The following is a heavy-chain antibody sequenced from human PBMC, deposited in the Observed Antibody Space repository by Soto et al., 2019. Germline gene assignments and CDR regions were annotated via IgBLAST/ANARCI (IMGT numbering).Heavy chain of an antibody. CDR3: ARLPPYYYYGMDA. CDR2: IIPIFGTA. J-gene: IGHJ6*02. Sequence: SVKVSCKASGGTFSSYAISWVRQAPGQGLEWMGGIIPIFGTANYAQKFQGRVTITADKSTSTAYMELSSLRSEDTAVYYCARLPPYYYYGMDAWGQGTTVTVSS. CDR1: GGTFSSYA. V-gene: IGHV1-69*06.